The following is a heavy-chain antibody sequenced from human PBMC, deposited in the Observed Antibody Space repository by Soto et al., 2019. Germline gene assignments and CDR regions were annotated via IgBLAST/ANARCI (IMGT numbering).Heavy chain of an antibody. CDR1: GGTFSSYA. D-gene: IGHD3-10*01. V-gene: IGHV1-69*13. CDR3: AREDYGSGSYLFDY. J-gene: IGHJ4*02. CDR2: IIPIFGTA. Sequence: ASVKVSCKASGGTFSSYAICWVRQAPGQGLEWMGGIIPIFGTANYAQKFQGRVTITADESTSTAYMELSSLRSEDTAVYYCAREDYGSGSYLFDYWGQGTLVTVSS.